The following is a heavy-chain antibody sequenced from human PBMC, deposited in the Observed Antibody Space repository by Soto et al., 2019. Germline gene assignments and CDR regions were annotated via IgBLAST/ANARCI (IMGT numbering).Heavy chain of an antibody. CDR1: GFSLSTSGVG. V-gene: IGHV2-5*01. D-gene: IGHD6-19*01. CDR3: AHRNSSGWYVIGFDY. J-gene: IGHJ4*02. CDR2: IYWNDDK. Sequence: QITLKESGPTLVKPTQTLTLTCTFSGFSLSTSGVGVGWIRQPPGKALEWLALIYWNDDKRYSPSLKSRLTITKDTSKNQVVLTMTSMDPVDTATYYCAHRNSSGWYVIGFDYWGQGTLVTVSS.